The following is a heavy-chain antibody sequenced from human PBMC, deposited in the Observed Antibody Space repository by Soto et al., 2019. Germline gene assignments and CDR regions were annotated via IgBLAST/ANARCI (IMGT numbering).Heavy chain of an antibody. CDR1: GGSLGSYY. D-gene: IGHD3-10*02. CDR3: ARGAMFWLDP. J-gene: IGHJ5*02. V-gene: IGHV4-59*01. CDR2: IYDSGTT. Sequence: QVQLQESGPGLVKPSETLSLTCSVAGGSLGSYYWGWIRQSPGKGLEWIAYIYDSGTTIYNPSLKSPATISVDTSTIQFSLNLTSVTAADTAVYYCARGAMFWLDPWGQGTLVSVSS.